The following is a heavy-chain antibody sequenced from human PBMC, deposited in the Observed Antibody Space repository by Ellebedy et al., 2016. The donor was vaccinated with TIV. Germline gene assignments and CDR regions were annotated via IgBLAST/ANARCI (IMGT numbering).Heavy chain of an antibody. J-gene: IGHJ4*02. V-gene: IGHV3-23*01. Sequence: GESLKISCAASGFTFSSYAMSWVRQAPGKGLEWVSAISGCGGSTYYADSVKGRFTISRDNAKNSLYLQMNSLRAEDTAVYYCATTVTAPYYFDYWGQGTLVTVSS. CDR1: GFTFSSYA. CDR2: ISGCGGST. D-gene: IGHD4-17*01. CDR3: ATTVTAPYYFDY.